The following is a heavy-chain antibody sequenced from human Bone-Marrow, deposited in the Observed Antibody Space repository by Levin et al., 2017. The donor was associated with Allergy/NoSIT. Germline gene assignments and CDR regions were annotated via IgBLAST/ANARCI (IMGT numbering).Heavy chain of an antibody. CDR2: LRQDSFSP. V-gene: IGHV3-7*01. CDR3: ARDPGGYDY. CDR1: GFTLGNFW. D-gene: IGHD3-22*01. J-gene: IGHJ4*02. Sequence: GGSLRLSCAASGFTLGNFWMTWVRQAPGKGLEWFAILRQDSFSPSSLSSVKGRFTISRDNAKNSLYLQMNNLRAEDTAVYYCARDPGGYDYWGRGTLVTASS.